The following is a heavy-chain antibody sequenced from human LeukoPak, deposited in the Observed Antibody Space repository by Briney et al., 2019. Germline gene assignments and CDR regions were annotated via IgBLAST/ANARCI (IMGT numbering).Heavy chain of an antibody. V-gene: IGHV1-8*03. J-gene: IGHJ5*02. CDR3: AASGRDSLVWFDP. CDR1: GYSFTNYD. Sequence: ASVKVSCKASGYSFTNYDINWVRQATGQGLEWMGWMNPKSGGTGYSQKFQGRVFITRDTSINTAYMELSSLGSDDTAVYYCAASGRDSLVWFDPWGQGTLVTVSS. D-gene: IGHD3-10*01. CDR2: MNPKSGGT.